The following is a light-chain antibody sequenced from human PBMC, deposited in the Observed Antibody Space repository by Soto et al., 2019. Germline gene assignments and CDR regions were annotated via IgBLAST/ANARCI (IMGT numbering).Light chain of an antibody. V-gene: IGKV3-15*01. CDR3: QQYDKSPPWT. Sequence: EILMTQSPATLSVSPGERATLSCRASHRVNTYLAWYQQRLGQAPRLLIYDASTRATGIPARFSGSGSGTEFTLTIDSLQSDDFATYYCQQYDKSPPWTFGQGTMVDI. CDR1: HRVNTY. J-gene: IGKJ1*01. CDR2: DAS.